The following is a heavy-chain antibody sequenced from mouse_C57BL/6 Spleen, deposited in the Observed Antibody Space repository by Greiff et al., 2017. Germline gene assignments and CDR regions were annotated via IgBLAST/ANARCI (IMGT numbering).Heavy chain of an antibody. Sequence: VKLQESGAELVKPGASVKISCKASGYAFSSYWMNWVKQRPGKGLEWMGQIYPGDGDTTYNGKFKGKATLTADKSSSTAYMQLSSLTSEDSAVYFCARSLTLDYFDYWGQGTTLTVSS. V-gene: IGHV1-80*01. D-gene: IGHD5-1*01. J-gene: IGHJ2*01. CDR1: GYAFSSYW. CDR2: IYPGDGDT. CDR3: ARSLTLDYFDY.